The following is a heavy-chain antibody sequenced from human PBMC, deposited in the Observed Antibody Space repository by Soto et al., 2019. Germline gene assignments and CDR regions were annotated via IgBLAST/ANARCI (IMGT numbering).Heavy chain of an antibody. CDR3: ARDLSWGSNWYYYMDV. CDR2: ISSSSSVI. J-gene: IGHJ6*03. CDR1: GFILSDCA. D-gene: IGHD7-27*01. V-gene: IGHV3-48*01. Sequence: EVQLVESGGGLVQPGGSLRLSCATSGFILSDCAMNWVRQAPGKGLEWVSYISSSSSVIDYADSEKGRFTVSRDNARNSLYLQMNSLRAEDTAVYYCARDLSWGSNWYYYMDVWGKGTTVTVSS.